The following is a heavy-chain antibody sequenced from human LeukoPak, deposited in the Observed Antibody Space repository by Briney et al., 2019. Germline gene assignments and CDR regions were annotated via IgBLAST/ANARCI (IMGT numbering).Heavy chain of an antibody. D-gene: IGHD6-13*01. CDR2: ISSSSSYI. V-gene: IGHV3-21*04. CDR1: GFTFSSYS. Sequence: GGSLRLSCAASGFTFSSYSMNWVRQAPGKGLEWVSSISSSSSYIYYADSVKGRFTISRGNAKNPLYLQMNSLRAEDTAVYYCARDPLGPWQQLDYWGQGTLVTVSS. CDR3: ARDPLGPWQQLDY. J-gene: IGHJ4*02.